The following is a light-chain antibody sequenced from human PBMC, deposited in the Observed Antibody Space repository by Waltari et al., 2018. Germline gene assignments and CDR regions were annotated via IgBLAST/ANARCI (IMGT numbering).Light chain of an antibody. CDR2: SAS. J-gene: IGKJ5*01. V-gene: IGKV3-20*01. CDR3: QQYGSSPPIT. CDR1: QSVSSRY. Sequence: DIVLTQSPGTLSLSPGERATLSCRASQSVSSRYLAWYQQRPGQPPRLIIYSASSRATGIPDRFSGSGSGTDFTLTISRLEPEDFAVYYCQQYGSSPPITFGQGTRLEIK.